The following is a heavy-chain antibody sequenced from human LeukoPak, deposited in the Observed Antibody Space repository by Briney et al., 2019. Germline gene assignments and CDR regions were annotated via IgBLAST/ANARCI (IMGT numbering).Heavy chain of an antibody. CDR1: GFIFNNYG. CDR3: RKGSSGYFADL. CDR2: ISNDGGGT. Sequence: GSLRLSCAASGFIFNNYGLIWDRQAPGKGLEWVSAISNDGGGTTYADFVNGRFTISRDNSKNTLFLQMNTLRAEDTALYYCRKGSSGYFADLWGQGTLVTVSS. J-gene: IGHJ5*02. D-gene: IGHD3-22*01. V-gene: IGHV3-23*01.